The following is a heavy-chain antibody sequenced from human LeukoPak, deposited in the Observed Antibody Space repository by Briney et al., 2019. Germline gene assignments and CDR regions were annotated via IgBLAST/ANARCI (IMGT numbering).Heavy chain of an antibody. V-gene: IGHV3-21*01. CDR3: ARSKKGGGYNSLYYYYYMDV. CDR2: ISSSSSYI. J-gene: IGHJ6*03. Sequence: GSLRLSCAASGFTFSSYSMNWVRQAPGKGLEWVSSISSSSSYIYYADSVKGRFTISRDNAKNSLYLQMNSLRAEDTAVYYCARSKKGGGYNSLYYYYYMDVWGKGTTVTVSS. CDR1: GFTFSSYS. D-gene: IGHD5-24*01.